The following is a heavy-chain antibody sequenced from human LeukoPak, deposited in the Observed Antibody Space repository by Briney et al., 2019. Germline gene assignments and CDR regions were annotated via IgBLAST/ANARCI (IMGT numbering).Heavy chain of an antibody. V-gene: IGHV3-23*01. CDR3: AKSYCYGSGSPSLDY. CDR2: ISGGNGAT. CDR1: GFTFSDHY. J-gene: IGHJ4*02. D-gene: IGHD3-10*01. Sequence: GGSLRLSCAASGFTFSDHYMEWVRQAPGKGLEWVSGISGGNGATYYADSVKGRFTISTDNSKNTLYLQMNSLRVEDTAVYYCAKSYCYGSGSPSLDYWGQGTLVTVSS.